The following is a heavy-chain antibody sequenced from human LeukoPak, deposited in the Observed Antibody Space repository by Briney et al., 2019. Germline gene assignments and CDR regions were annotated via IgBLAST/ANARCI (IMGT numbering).Heavy chain of an antibody. CDR2: ITSSGTTI. CDR3: ARSGFYFDY. CDR1: GVTFTSDE. D-gene: IGHD3-3*01. V-gene: IGHV3-48*03. J-gene: IGHJ4*02. Sequence: RGSPRLSCAASGVTFTSDEMNCGRQAPGKGLEWVSYITSSGTTIYSADSVKGRFTISRDNAKNSLYLQMNSLRGQDTAVYYFARSGFYFDYWGQGTLVTVSS.